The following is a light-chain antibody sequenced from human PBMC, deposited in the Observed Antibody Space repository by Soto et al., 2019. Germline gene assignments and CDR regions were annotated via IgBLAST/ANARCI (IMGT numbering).Light chain of an antibody. CDR3: SSYTSSSSAV. Sequence: QSVLTQPASVSGSPGQSITISCTGTSSDVGSYDYVSWYQQHPGKAPKVMIYEVSNRPLGVSNRFSGSKSGNTASLTISGLQAEDEADYYCSSYTSSSSAVLGTWTKITIL. CDR1: SSDVGSYDY. V-gene: IGLV2-14*01. CDR2: EVS. J-gene: IGLJ1*01.